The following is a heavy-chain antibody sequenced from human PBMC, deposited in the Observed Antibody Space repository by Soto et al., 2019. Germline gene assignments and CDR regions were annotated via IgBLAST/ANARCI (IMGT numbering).Heavy chain of an antibody. Sequence: QLQLQESGSGRVKPSQTLSLTCAVSGGSISSGSYSWSWIRQPPGKGLEWIGYIYHSGSTYYNPSLKSRVTISVDRSNNQCSLKLSSVTAADTAIYYCARFYGDYRNWFDPWGQGTLVTVSS. J-gene: IGHJ5*02. CDR1: GGSISSGSYS. V-gene: IGHV4-30-2*01. CDR2: IYHSGST. D-gene: IGHD4-17*01. CDR3: ARFYGDYRNWFDP.